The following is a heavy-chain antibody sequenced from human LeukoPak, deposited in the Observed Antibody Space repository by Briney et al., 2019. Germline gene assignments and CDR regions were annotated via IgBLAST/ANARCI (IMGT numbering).Heavy chain of an antibody. CDR2: MYYSGST. V-gene: IGHV4-59*12. J-gene: IGHJ2*01. D-gene: IGHD6-13*01. CDR1: GDSISSYY. Sequence: SETLSLTCTVSGDSISSYYWSWIRQPPGKGLEWIGCMYYSGSTQYNPSLKSRVTISVDKSKNQFSLKLSSVTAADTAVYYCARGNIADWYFDLWGRGTLVTVSS. CDR3: ARGNIADWYFDL.